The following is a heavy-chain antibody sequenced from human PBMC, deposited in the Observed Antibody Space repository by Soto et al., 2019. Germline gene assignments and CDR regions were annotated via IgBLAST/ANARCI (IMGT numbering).Heavy chain of an antibody. CDR1: GGSLSSSNC. CDR2: IYHSGST. Sequence: PETLSLTCAVSGGSLSSSNCWSWVRQPPGKGLEWIGEIYHSGSTNYNPSLKSRVTISVDKSKNQFSLKLSSVTAADTAVYYWARRSWLFFYYFDYWGQGTLVTVSS. J-gene: IGHJ4*02. V-gene: IGHV4-4*03. D-gene: IGHD3-22*01. CDR3: ARRSWLFFYYFDY.